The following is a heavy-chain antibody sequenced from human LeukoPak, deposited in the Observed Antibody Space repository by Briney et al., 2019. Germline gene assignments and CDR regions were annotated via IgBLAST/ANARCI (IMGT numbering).Heavy chain of an antibody. CDR2: ISTYNGNT. V-gene: IGHV1-18*01. CDR1: GSAFTSNG. J-gene: IGHJ4*02. CDR3: SREGWLGGRNFED. D-gene: IGHD3-10*01. Sequence: SVTLSFNGSGSAFTSNGISWVRHPPAQGMEWMGWISTYNGNTNYYQKLQGRVTITTDTSTSTASMELRSLRTADTAADYCSREGWLGGRNFEDWGEGT.